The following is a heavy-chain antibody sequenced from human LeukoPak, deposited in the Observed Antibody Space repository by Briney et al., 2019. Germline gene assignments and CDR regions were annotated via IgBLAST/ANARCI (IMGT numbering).Heavy chain of an antibody. Sequence: GGSLRLSCAASGFTFSSYGMSWVRQAPGKGLEWVSAISGSGGSTYYADSVKGRFTISRDNAKNSLYLQMNSLRAEDTAVYYCARERPGYYDYWGQGTLVTVSS. CDR3: ARERPGYYDY. CDR2: ISGSGGST. V-gene: IGHV3-23*01. J-gene: IGHJ4*02. CDR1: GFTFSSYG. D-gene: IGHD3-10*01.